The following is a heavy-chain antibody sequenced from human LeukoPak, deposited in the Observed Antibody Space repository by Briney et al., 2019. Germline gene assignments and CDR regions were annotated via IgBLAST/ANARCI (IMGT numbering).Heavy chain of an antibody. CDR1: GFTFSGYG. D-gene: IGHD3-22*01. Sequence: TGGSLRLSCVASGFTFSGYGMHWVRQAPGKGLEWVAVIWYDGSKTYYADSVKGRFTISRDNSKDTLYLQMSSLRVEDTAAYYCANLYDSTQSYGMDVWGQGTTVTVSS. J-gene: IGHJ6*02. V-gene: IGHV3-33*06. CDR2: IWYDGSKT. CDR3: ANLYDSTQSYGMDV.